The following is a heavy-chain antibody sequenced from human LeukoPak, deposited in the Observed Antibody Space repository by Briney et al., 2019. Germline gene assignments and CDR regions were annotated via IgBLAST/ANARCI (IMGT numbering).Heavy chain of an antibody. J-gene: IGHJ4*02. CDR2: IYSGGST. CDR1: GFTVSSNY. CDR3: ARDYYYDSSGFDY. Sequence: PGGSLRLSCAASGFTVSSNYMSWVRQAPGKGLEWVSVIYSGGSTYYADSVKGRFTISRDNSKNTLYPQMNSLRAEDTAVYYCARDYYYDSSGFDYWGQGTLVTVSS. D-gene: IGHD3-22*01. V-gene: IGHV3-53*01.